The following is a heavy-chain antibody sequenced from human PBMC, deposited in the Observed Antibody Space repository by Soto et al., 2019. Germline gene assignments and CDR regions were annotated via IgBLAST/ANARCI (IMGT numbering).Heavy chain of an antibody. CDR3: NKDGAQIVLVTH. CDR1: GFTFTNAW. Sequence: PGGSLRLSCVASGFTFTNAWMSWVRQAPGKGLEWVGRIKSNSDGGTTDYAAPVKGRFTISRDDSKNTLYLQMNSLRIEDTAVYYCNKDGAQIVLVTHWGHGTLVTVSS. V-gene: IGHV3-15*01. CDR2: IKSNSDGGTT. J-gene: IGHJ4*01. D-gene: IGHD2-21*02.